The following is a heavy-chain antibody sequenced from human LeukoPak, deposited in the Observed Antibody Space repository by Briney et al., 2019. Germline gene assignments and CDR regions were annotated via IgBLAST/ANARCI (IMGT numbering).Heavy chain of an antibody. CDR1: GFTFSNCA. J-gene: IGHJ4*02. CDR2: ISGSGSST. Sequence: GGSLRLSCAASGFTFSNCAMSWVRQAPEKGLEWVSGISGSGSSTYYADSVKGRFTISRDNSENTLSLQMNSLRAEDTAVYYCARGGYYDSSGSVDYWGQGTLVTVSS. D-gene: IGHD3-22*01. CDR3: ARGGYYDSSGSVDY. V-gene: IGHV3-23*01.